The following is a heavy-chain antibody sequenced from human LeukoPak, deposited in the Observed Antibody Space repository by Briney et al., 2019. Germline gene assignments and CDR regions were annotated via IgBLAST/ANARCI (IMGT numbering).Heavy chain of an antibody. D-gene: IGHD3-22*01. CDR3: ARVYDSSGYSP. CDR1: GFTFSSYS. V-gene: IGHV3-21*01. J-gene: IGHJ4*02. Sequence: GGSLRLSCAASGFTFSSYSMNWVRQAPGKGLEWVSSISSSSSYIYYADSEKGRFTISRDNAKNSLYLQMNSLRAEDTAVYYCARVYDSSGYSPWGQGTLVTVSS. CDR2: ISSSSSYI.